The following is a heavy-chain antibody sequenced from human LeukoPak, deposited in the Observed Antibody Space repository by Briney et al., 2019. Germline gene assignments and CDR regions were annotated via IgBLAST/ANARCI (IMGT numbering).Heavy chain of an antibody. J-gene: IGHJ6*04. D-gene: IGHD2-8*01. Sequence: PGGSLRLSCAASGFTFSSYGMHWVRQAPGKGLEWVAVISYDGSNKYYADSVKGRFTISRDNSKNTLYLQMNSLRAEDTAVYYCAKFEQKDIILMDVWGKGTTVTVSS. CDR3: AKFEQKDIILMDV. V-gene: IGHV3-30*18. CDR2: ISYDGSNK. CDR1: GFTFSSYG.